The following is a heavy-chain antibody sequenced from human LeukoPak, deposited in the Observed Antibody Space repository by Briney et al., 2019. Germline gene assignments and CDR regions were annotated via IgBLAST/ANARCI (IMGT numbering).Heavy chain of an antibody. Sequence: SETLSLTCTVSGGSISSYYWSWIRQPPGKGLECIGYIYYIGSTNYNPFLKSRVTISLDTSKSQFSLKLTSVTPADTAVYYCARGGIVGSRTNWFDPWGQGILVTVSS. D-gene: IGHD1-26*01. CDR3: ARGGIVGSRTNWFDP. V-gene: IGHV4-59*01. CDR2: IYYIGST. J-gene: IGHJ5*02. CDR1: GGSISSYY.